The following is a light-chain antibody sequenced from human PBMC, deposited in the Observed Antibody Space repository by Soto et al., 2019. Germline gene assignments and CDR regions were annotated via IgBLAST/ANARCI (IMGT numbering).Light chain of an antibody. V-gene: IGLV2-14*01. CDR2: DVS. CDR1: SSDVGGYNY. J-gene: IGLJ2*01. Sequence: QSALTQPASVSGSPGQSITISCTGTSSDVGGYNYVSWYQQHPGKAPKLMIYDVSNRPSGVSNRFSGSKSGNTDSLTISGLQAEDEADYYCSSYTSSSTLLFGGGTKLTVL. CDR3: SSYTSSSTLL.